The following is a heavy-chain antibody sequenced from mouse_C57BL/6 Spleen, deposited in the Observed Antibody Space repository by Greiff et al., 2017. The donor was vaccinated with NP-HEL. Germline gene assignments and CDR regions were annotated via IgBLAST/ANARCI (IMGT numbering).Heavy chain of an antibody. Sequence: QVQLQQSGAELVMPGASVKLSCKASGYTFTSYWMHWVKQRPGQGLEWIGEIDPSDSYTNYNQKFKGKSTLTVDKSSSTAYMQLSSLTSEDSAVYYGARWGTTVVDWYFDVWGKGTTVTVSA. J-gene: IGHJ1*03. CDR1: GYTFTSYW. V-gene: IGHV1-69*01. CDR3: ARWGTTVVDWYFDV. CDR2: IDPSDSYT. D-gene: IGHD1-1*01.